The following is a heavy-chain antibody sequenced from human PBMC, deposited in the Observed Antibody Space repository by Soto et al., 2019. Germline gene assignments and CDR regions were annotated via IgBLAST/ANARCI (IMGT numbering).Heavy chain of an antibody. D-gene: IGHD1-7*01. Sequence: EVRLLESGGGLVKPGGSLRLSCATSGLTFSNYAMSWVRQAPGGGLEWVSSMSGSSSTTYYADSVRGRFTISRDRSKNTLYLQMSSLRAEDTALYYCAKYQDRELPRVIDFWGQGTRVTVSS. CDR3: AKYQDRELPRVIDF. CDR1: GLTFSNYA. CDR2: MSGSSSTT. V-gene: IGHV3-23*01. J-gene: IGHJ4*02.